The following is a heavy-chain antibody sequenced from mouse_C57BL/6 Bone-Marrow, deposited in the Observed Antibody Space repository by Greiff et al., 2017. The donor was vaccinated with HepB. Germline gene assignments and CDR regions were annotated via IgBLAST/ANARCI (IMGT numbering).Heavy chain of an antibody. V-gene: IGHV7-3*01. CDR2: IRNKANGYTT. CDR1: GFTFTDYY. D-gene: IGHD4-1*01. J-gene: IGHJ2*01. Sequence: VQLKESGGGLVQPGGSLSLSCAASGFTFTDYYMSWVRQPPGKALEWLGFIRNKANGYTTEYSASVKGRFTISRDNSQSILYLQMNALRAEDSATYDCARYLGERPLFDYWGQGTTLTVSS. CDR3: ARYLGERPLFDY.